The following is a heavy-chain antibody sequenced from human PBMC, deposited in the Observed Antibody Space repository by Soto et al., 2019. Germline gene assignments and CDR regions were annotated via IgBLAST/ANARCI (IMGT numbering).Heavy chain of an antibody. J-gene: IGHJ6*02. CDR2: IWYDGSNN. CDR1: DLPLISYG. V-gene: IGHV3-33*01. Sequence: QVQLVGSGGGGVRLGSSRSLSGPGLDLPLISYGFNWVRQPPGKGLGWVAIIWYDGSNNYYAESVKGRFTISRDNSKNTLYLQMNSLRAEDTAVYYCARDKAGYNSGWYFYGMDVWGQGTTVTVSS. D-gene: IGHD6-19*01. CDR3: ARDKAGYNSGWYFYGMDV.